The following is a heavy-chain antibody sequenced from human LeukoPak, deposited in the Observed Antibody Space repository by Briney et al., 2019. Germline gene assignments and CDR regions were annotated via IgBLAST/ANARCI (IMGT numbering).Heavy chain of an antibody. J-gene: IGHJ6*02. V-gene: IGHV3-21*01. CDR2: ISSSSSYI. Sequence: PGGPLRLSCAASGFTFSSYSMNWVRQAPGKGLEWVSSISSSSSYIYYADSVKGRFTISRDNAKNSLYLQMNSLRAEDTAVYYCARDQDRSGSYWEDEGVDYYYGMDVWGQGTTVTVSS. CDR3: ARDQDRSGSYWEDEGVDYYYGMDV. CDR1: GFTFSSYS. D-gene: IGHD1-26*01.